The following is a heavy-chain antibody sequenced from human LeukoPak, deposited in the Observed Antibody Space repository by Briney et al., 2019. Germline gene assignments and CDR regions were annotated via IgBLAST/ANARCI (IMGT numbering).Heavy chain of an antibody. CDR2: INHSGST. D-gene: IGHD5-24*01. CDR3: ARDPDGYNLNFDY. CDR1: GGSFSGYY. J-gene: IGHJ4*02. Sequence: SETLSLTCAVYGGSFSGYYWSWIRQPPGKGLEWIGEINHSGSTNYNPSLKSRVTISVDTSKNQFSLKLSSVTAADTAVYYCARDPDGYNLNFDYWGQGTLVTVSS. V-gene: IGHV4-34*01.